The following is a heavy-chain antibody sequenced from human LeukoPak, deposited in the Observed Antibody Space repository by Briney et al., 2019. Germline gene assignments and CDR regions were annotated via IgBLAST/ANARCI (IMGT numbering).Heavy chain of an antibody. Sequence: GGSLRLSCTASGLTFSTSGCNWVRQAPGKGLEWVASIGPTGSDRYHADSIKGRFTISRDNANNFLYLQMNSLRAEDTAVYYCATETNGRHYDYWGQGTLLTVSS. CDR2: IGPTGSDR. CDR1: GLTFSTSG. J-gene: IGHJ4*02. CDR3: ATETNGRHYDY. D-gene: IGHD2-8*01. V-gene: IGHV3-21*06.